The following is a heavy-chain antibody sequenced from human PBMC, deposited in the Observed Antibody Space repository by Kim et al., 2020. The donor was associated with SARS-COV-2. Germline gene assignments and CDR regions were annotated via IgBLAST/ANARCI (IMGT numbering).Heavy chain of an antibody. V-gene: IGHV1-2*06. Sequence: ASVKVSCRASGYSFTGYFMHWVRQAPGQGLEWMGRINPNSGATNYAQKFQGRVTMTMDTPITTGYKELSSLTSDDTAVYYCGRSLAYTCGSWGIDYWGQG. CDR3: GRSLAYTCGSWGIDY. CDR2: INPNSGAT. D-gene: IGHD6-19*01. J-gene: IGHJ4*02. CDR1: GYSFTGYF.